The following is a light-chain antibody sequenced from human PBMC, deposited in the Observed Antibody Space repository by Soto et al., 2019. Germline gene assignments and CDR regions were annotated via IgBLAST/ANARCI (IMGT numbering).Light chain of an antibody. CDR3: QQYNSYWT. V-gene: IGKV1-5*03. CDR1: QSVSSW. Sequence: PSTLSASVGDRVTITCRASQSVSSWLAWYQQKPGKAPKLLIYKASSLESGVPSRFSGSGSGTEFTLTISSLQPDDFATYYCQQYNSYWTFGQGTKV. CDR2: KAS. J-gene: IGKJ1*01.